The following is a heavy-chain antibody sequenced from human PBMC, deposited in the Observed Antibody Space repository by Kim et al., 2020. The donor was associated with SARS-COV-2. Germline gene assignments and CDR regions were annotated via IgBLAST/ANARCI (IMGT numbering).Heavy chain of an antibody. V-gene: IGHV1-69*01. CDR2: GKA. Sequence: GKANYAQKFQGRVTITADESMSTAYMELSSLRSEDTAVYYCARDIPPYGYWGQGTLVTVSS. J-gene: IGHJ4*02. CDR3: ARDIPPYGY. D-gene: IGHD2-21*01.